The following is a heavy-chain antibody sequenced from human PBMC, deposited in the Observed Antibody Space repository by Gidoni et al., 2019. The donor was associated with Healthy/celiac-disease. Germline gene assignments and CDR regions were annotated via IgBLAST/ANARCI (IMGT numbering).Heavy chain of an antibody. Sequence: QVQLVQSGAEVKKPGSSVKVSCKASVGTFSSYAISWVRPAAGQGLEWMGGIIPIFGTANDAQKFQGRVTITADESTSTAYMELSSLRSEDTAVYYCARDSRPYYYDSSGYYPPFDYWGQGTLVTVSS. CDR1: VGTFSSYA. V-gene: IGHV1-69*01. J-gene: IGHJ4*02. CDR2: IIPIFGTA. CDR3: ARDSRPYYYDSSGYYPPFDY. D-gene: IGHD3-22*01.